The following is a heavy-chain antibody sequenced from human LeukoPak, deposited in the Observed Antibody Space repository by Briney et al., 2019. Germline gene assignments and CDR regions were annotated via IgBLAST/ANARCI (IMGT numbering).Heavy chain of an antibody. D-gene: IGHD2-2*01. CDR3: ARDSSTSDIPWGNWFDP. J-gene: IGHJ5*02. Sequence: PSETLSLTCTVSGGSNSSYYWSWIRQPPGKGLEWIGHIYYSGSTNYNPSLKSRVTISVDTSKNQFSLKLSSVTAADTAVYYCARDSSTSDIPWGNWFDPWGQGTLVTVSS. CDR2: IYYSGST. V-gene: IGHV4-59*01. CDR1: GGSNSSYY.